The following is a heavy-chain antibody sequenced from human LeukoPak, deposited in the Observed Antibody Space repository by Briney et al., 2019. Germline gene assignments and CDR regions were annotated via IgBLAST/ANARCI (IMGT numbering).Heavy chain of an antibody. V-gene: IGHV1-8*02. CDR2: MNPNSGNT. CDR3: AREAPTGYSSSWYYYYYYMDV. D-gene: IGHD6-13*01. J-gene: IGHJ6*03. CDR1: GYTFAGYY. Sequence: VASVKVSCKASGYTFAGYYMHWVRQATGQGLEWMGWMNPNSGNTGYAQKFQGRVTMTRNTSISTAYMELSSLRSEDTAVYYCAREAPTGYSSSWYYYYYYMDVWGKGTTVTVSS.